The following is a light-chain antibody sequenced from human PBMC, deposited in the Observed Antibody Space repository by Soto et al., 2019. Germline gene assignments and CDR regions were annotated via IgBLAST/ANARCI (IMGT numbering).Light chain of an antibody. J-gene: IGLJ1*01. CDR1: SSDVGGYNY. V-gene: IGLV2-14*01. CDR2: EVS. CDR3: SSYTSSSTLYV. Sequence: QSALTQPASVSGSPGQSITISCTGTSSDVGGYNYVSWYQQHPGKAPKLMIYEVSNRPSGVSNRFSGSKSGNTASLTISGLQAGDEADYYFSSYTSSSTLYVFGTGTKVTVL.